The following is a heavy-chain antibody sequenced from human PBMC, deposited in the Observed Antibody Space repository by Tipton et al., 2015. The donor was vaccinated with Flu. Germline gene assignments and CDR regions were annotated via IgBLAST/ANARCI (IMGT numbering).Heavy chain of an antibody. CDR3: ARVRESYYFDE. Sequence: QLVQSGGGVVQPGRSLRLSCAASGFTFSSYGMHWVRQAPGKGLEWVAVISYDGSIKYYADSVRGRFTISRDNSKNTLYLQMNSLRPEDTAAYYCARVRESYYFDEWGQGTQVTVSS. D-gene: IGHD3-10*01. CDR1: GFTFSSYG. J-gene: IGHJ4*02. CDR2: ISYDGSIK. V-gene: IGHV3-30*03.